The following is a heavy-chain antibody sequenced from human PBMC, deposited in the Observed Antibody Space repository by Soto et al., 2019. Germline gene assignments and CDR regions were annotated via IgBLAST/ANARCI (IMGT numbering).Heavy chain of an antibody. D-gene: IGHD4-4*01. Sequence: QPTGKGLEWIGYIYQSGNTYYNPALKSRVTSSVDRSQNQFSVKVSSVTAADTAVYYCARVSTAVRSFDYWGQGTLVTVSS. V-gene: IGHV4-30-2*01. J-gene: IGHJ4*02. CDR2: IYQSGNT. CDR3: ARVSTAVRSFDY.